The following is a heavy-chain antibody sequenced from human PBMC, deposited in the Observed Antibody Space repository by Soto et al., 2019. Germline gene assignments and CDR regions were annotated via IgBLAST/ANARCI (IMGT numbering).Heavy chain of an antibody. Sequence: QVQLVESGGGVVQPGRSLRLSCAASGFTFSSYAMHWVRQAPGKGPEWLAVIWYDGSNKYYGDSVKGRFTISRDNSRNTLYMQMNSLRVEDTAVYYCARAYGDWRYFDYWGQGTVFTVSS. V-gene: IGHV3-33*01. CDR2: IWYDGSNK. D-gene: IGHD3-10*01. CDR3: ARAYGDWRYFDY. J-gene: IGHJ4*02. CDR1: GFTFSSYA.